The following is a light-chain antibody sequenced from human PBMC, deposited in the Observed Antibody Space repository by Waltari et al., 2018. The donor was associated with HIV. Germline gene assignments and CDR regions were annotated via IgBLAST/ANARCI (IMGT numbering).Light chain of an antibody. CDR2: CAS. V-gene: IGKV3-20*01. Sequence: EIVLTQSPGTLSLSPGDRATLSCRASQSVSRNHLAWYQQKPGQAPRLLIYCASNRATDIPDRFSGSGSGTDFALTINRLEPEDFAVYYCQQYGSSWWTFGQGTKVEIK. J-gene: IGKJ1*01. CDR1: QSVSRNH. CDR3: QQYGSSWWT.